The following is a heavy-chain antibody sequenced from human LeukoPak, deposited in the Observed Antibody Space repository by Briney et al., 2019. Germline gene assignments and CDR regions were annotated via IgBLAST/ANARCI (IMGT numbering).Heavy chain of an antibody. J-gene: IGHJ4*02. CDR1: GFTFTSFA. D-gene: IGHD5-18*01. CDR2: ISYDEKNK. CDR3: TRESPMDTSYPLGY. V-gene: IGHV3-30*04. Sequence: GGSLRLSCAASGFTFTSFAMHWVRQAPGKGLEWVAFISYDEKNKYYADSVKGRFTISRDISKNTLFLQMNSPRAEDTALYYCTRESPMDTSYPLGYWGQGTLVTVSS.